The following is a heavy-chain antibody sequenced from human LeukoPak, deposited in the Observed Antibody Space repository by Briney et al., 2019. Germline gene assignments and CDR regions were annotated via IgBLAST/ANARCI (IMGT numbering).Heavy chain of an antibody. Sequence: PGGSLRLSCAASGFTFSSYAMSWVRQAPGKGLEWVSAISGSGKSTYYADSVKGRFTISRDNSKNTLNLQMNSLRAEDTAVYYCARDGKGRNRIGYYFDYWGQGTLVTVSS. CDR1: GFTFSSYA. J-gene: IGHJ4*02. CDR3: ARDGKGRNRIGYYFDY. V-gene: IGHV3-23*01. CDR2: ISGSGKST. D-gene: IGHD3-10*01.